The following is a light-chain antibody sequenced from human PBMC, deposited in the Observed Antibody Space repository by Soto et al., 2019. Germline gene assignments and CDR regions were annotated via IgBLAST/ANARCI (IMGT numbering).Light chain of an antibody. V-gene: IGKV3-20*01. CDR2: DTS. CDR1: QSVSSSY. CDR3: QQYGSSPLT. Sequence: DIVLTQSPGTLSLSPGERATLSCRASQSVSSSYLAWYQQKPGQAPRLLIYDTSTRATGIPDRFSGSGSGTGFTLTISRLEPEDFAVYYCQQYGSSPLTFGGGTKVDIK. J-gene: IGKJ4*01.